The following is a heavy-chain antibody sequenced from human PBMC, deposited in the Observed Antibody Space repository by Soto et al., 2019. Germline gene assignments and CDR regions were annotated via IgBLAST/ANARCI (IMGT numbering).Heavy chain of an antibody. J-gene: IGHJ5*02. D-gene: IGHD2-15*01. V-gene: IGHV4-30-4*01. CDR2: IYYSGST. CDR1: GGSISSGDYY. Sequence: SETLSLTCTVSGGSISSGDYYWSWIRQPPGKGLEWIAYIYYSGSTSYNPSLKSRVTISVDRSKNQFSLKLSSVTAADTAVYYCARASGYCSGGSCPVGWFDPWGQGTLVTVSS. CDR3: ARASGYCSGGSCPVGWFDP.